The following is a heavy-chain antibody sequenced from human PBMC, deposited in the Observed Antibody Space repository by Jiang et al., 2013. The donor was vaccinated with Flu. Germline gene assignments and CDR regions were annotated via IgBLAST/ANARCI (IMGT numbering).Heavy chain of an antibody. D-gene: IGHD4-17*01. J-gene: IGHJ4*02. CDR3: ARGPEYGDNHGDY. CDR1: GFTFSYYS. V-gene: IGHV3-30*01. Sequence: QLLESGGGVVQPGRSLRLSCAASGFTFSYYSMHWVRQAPGKGLEWVAVISFDGNNKYYEDSVKGRFAISRDNSKNTVYLQMNSLRPEDTAVYYCARGPEYGDNHGDYWGQGTLVTVSS. CDR2: ISFDGNNK.